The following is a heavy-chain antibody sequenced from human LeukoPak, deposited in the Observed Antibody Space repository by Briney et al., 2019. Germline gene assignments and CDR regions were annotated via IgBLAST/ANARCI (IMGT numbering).Heavy chain of an antibody. J-gene: IGHJ4*02. V-gene: IGHV3-23*01. CDR1: GFTFSNYA. D-gene: IGHD6-19*01. CDR3: AKWGGDSGAEQWMVLDY. CDR2: IGGSGGMT. Sequence: GGSLRLSCAASGFTFSNYAMGWVRQAPGKGLEWVSGIGGSGGMTYYADSVKGRFTISRDNSKNTLYLEMNSLRVEDTAIYYCAKWGGDSGAEQWMVLDYWGQGTLVTVSS.